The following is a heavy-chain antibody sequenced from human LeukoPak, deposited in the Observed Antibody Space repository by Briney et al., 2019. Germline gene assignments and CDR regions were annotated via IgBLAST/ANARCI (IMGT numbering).Heavy chain of an antibody. CDR2: IYYSGST. CDR1: GGSISSSSYY. CDR3: ARFSGWSFDY. Sequence: SETLSLTCTVSGGSISSSSYYWGWIRQPPGKGLEWIGSIYYSGSTYYNPSLKSRVTISVDTSKNQFSLKLSSVTAADTAVYYCARFSGWSFDYWGQGTLVTVYS. D-gene: IGHD6-19*01. V-gene: IGHV4-39*07. J-gene: IGHJ4*02.